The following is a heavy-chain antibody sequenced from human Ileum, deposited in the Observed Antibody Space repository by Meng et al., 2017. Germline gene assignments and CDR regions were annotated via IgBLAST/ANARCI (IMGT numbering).Heavy chain of an antibody. Sequence: QVQLQESGPGLVKPSQTLSLTCTFAGGSISSGDYYWSWIRQPPGKGLEWIGLTYYNGSPFYNPSLRSRVTISVDTSKDQFSLKLTSVTAADTAVYYCARERRHYYGSGSFDYWGQGILVTVSS. CDR2: TYYNGSP. J-gene: IGHJ4*02. D-gene: IGHD3-10*01. V-gene: IGHV4-30-4*01. CDR3: ARERRHYYGSGSFDY. CDR1: GGSISSGDYY.